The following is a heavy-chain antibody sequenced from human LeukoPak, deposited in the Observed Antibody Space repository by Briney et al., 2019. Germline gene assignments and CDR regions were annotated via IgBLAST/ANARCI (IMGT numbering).Heavy chain of an antibody. Sequence: SQTLSLTCTVSGGSIRSGDYSWNWIRQHPGKGLEWIGYIYYSGSTYYNPSLTSRVTMSVDTSKNQVSLKLSSVTAADTAVYYCARDTHISLIVVGDAFEIWGQGTMVTVSS. CDR3: ARDTHISLIVVGDAFEI. CDR2: IYYSGST. CDR1: GGSIRSGDYS. V-gene: IGHV4-31*03. J-gene: IGHJ3*02. D-gene: IGHD3-22*01.